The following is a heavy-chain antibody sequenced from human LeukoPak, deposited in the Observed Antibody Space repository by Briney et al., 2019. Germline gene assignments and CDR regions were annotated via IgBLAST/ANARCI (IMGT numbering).Heavy chain of an antibody. J-gene: IGHJ4*02. V-gene: IGHV3-21*01. CDR1: GFSFSTNS. CDR3: ARIGGYNYGEIDY. D-gene: IGHD5-18*01. CDR2: LSGRSSHL. Sequence: GGSLRLSCTASGFSFSTNSMNWVRHAPGKGLEWVSSLSGRSSHLYYADSVKGRFTISRDNAKNSLYLQMNSLRAEDTAVYYCARIGGYNYGEIDYWGQGILVTVSS.